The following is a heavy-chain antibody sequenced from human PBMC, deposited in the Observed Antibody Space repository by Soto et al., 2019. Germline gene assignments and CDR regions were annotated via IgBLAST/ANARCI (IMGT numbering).Heavy chain of an antibody. D-gene: IGHD2-2*01. CDR3: ARGGDVVVPAAIMYFDY. Sequence: VQLVESGEGLVQPGGSLRLSCAASGFTFSSYAMHWVRQAPGKGLEYVSAISSSGDRTYYEDSVKGRFTISRDNSKNTLYRQMGSLRAEDMAVYYCARGGDVVVPAAIMYFDYCGQGTLVTVSA. J-gene: IGHJ4*02. V-gene: IGHV3-64*02. CDR2: ISSSGDRT. CDR1: GFTFSSYA.